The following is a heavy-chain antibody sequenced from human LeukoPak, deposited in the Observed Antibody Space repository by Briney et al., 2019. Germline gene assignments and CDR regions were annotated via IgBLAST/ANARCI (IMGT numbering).Heavy chain of an antibody. J-gene: IGHJ4*02. CDR2: INPNSGGT. D-gene: IGHD4-17*01. CDR1: GYTFTGYY. V-gene: IGHV1-2*02. Sequence: ASVKVSCKASGYTFTGYYMHWVRQAPGQGLEWMGWINPNSGGTNYAQKFQGRVTMTRDTSISTAYMELSRLRSDDTAVYYCATMTDYGDSPWDYWGQGTLVTVSS. CDR3: ATMTDYGDSPWDY.